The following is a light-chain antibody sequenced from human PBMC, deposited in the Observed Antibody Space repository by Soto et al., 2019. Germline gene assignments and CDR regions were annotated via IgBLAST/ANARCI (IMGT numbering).Light chain of an antibody. J-gene: IGKJ4*01. Sequence: EIVLTQSPATLSLSPGERATLSCRASQSVGSNLAWYQQNPGQPPRLLIYGASTRATGIPARFSGSGSGTDFTLTISRLQPEDFALYFCQQYASSPVTFGGGTKVDIK. CDR2: GAS. CDR3: QQYASSPVT. V-gene: IGKV3-15*01. CDR1: QSVGSN.